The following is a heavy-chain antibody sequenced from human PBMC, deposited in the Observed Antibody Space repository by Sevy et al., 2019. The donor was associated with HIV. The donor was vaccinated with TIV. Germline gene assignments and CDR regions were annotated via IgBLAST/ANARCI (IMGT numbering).Heavy chain of an antibody. V-gene: IGHV4-34*01. Sequence: SETLSLTCAVYGGSFSGYYWSWIRQPPGKGLEWIGEINHSGSTNYNPSLKSRVTISVDTSKNQFSLKLSSVTAADTAVYYCARSPGLEYYFDYWAREPWSPSPQ. CDR2: INHSGST. CDR3: ARSPGLEYYFDY. CDR1: GGSFSGYY. J-gene: IGHJ4*02. D-gene: IGHD3-3*01.